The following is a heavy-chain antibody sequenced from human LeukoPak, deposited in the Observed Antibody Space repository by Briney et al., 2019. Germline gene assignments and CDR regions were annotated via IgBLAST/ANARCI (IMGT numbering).Heavy chain of an antibody. Sequence: PSETLSLTCAVYGGSFSGYYWSWIRQPPGKGLEWIGEINHSGSTNYNPSLKSRVTISVDTSKNQFSLKLSSVTAADTAVYYCARGFDYIYYYGMDVWGQGTTVTVSS. CDR3: ARGFDYIYYYGMDV. D-gene: IGHD4-11*01. V-gene: IGHV4-34*01. CDR2: INHSGST. J-gene: IGHJ6*02. CDR1: GGSFSGYY.